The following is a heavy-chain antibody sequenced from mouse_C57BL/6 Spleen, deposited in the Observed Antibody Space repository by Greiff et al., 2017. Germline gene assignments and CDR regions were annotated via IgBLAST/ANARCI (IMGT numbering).Heavy chain of an antibody. V-gene: IGHV1-26*01. CDR3: ARQNWEN. J-gene: IGHJ2*01. D-gene: IGHD4-1*01. CDR1: GYTFTDYY. CDR2: INPNNGGT. Sequence: EVQLQQSGPELVKPGASVKISCKASGYTFTDYYMNWVKQSHGKSLEWIGDINPNNGGTSYNQKFKGKATLTVDKSSSTAYMELRSLTSEDSAVYYCARQNWENWGQGTTLTVSS.